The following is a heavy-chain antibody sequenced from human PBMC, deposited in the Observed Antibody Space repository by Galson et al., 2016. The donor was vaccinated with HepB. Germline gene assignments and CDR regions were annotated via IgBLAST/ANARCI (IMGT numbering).Heavy chain of an antibody. Sequence: SVKVSCKASGGTFSNYALSWVRQAPGQGLEWMGGFIPIFRTTSYAQKFQGRVTITADESTNTAFMELSSLRYEDTAIYYCARGVASHDDIFDYWGQGTLVTVSS. CDR2: FIPIFRTT. CDR3: ARGVASHDDIFDY. J-gene: IGHJ4*02. V-gene: IGHV1-69*13. CDR1: GGTFSNYA. D-gene: IGHD3-9*01.